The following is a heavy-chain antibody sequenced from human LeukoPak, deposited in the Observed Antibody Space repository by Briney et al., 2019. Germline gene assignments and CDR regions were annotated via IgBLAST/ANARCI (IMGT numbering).Heavy chain of an antibody. CDR3: ASTTVTTQKQDY. CDR1: GFTFSSYS. D-gene: IGHD4-17*01. CDR2: ISSSSSYI. Sequence: GGSLRLSXAASGFTFSSYSMNWVRQAPGKGLEWVSSISSSSSYIYYAGSVKGRFTISRDNAKNSLYLQMNSLRAEDTAVYYCASTTVTTQKQDYWGQGTLVTVSS. V-gene: IGHV3-21*01. J-gene: IGHJ4*02.